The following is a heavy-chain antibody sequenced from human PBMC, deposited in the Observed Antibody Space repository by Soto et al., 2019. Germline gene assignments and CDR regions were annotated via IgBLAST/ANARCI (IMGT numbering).Heavy chain of an antibody. CDR2: IYHSGST. CDR3: ARDGRIAAAEGAFDI. D-gene: IGHD6-13*01. V-gene: IGHV4-4*02. CDR1: GGSISSSNW. J-gene: IGHJ3*02. Sequence: QVQLQESGPGLVKPSGTLSLTCAVSGGSISSSNWWSWVRQPPGKGLEWIGEIYHSGSTNYNPSLKRRVTISVDKSKNQFSRKLSSVTAADTAVYYCARDGRIAAAEGAFDIWGQGTMVTVSS.